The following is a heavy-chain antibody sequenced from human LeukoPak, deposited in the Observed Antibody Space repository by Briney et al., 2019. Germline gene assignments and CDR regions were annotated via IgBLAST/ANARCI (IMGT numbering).Heavy chain of an antibody. V-gene: IGHV4-38-2*01. D-gene: IGHD3-10*01. CDR3: ARRGYYGSGSYRGGFDY. Sequence: SETLSLTCAVSGYSISSGYYWGWIRQPPGKGLEWIGSIYHSGSTYYNPSLKSRVTISVDTSKNQFSLKLSSVTAADTAVYYCARRGYYGSGSYRGGFDYWGQGTLVTVSS. J-gene: IGHJ4*02. CDR1: GYSISSGYY. CDR2: IYHSGST.